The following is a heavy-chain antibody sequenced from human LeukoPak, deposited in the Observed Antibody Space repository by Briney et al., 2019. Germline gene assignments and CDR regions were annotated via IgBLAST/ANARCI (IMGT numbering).Heavy chain of an antibody. CDR1: GASIASHSW. CDR3: ARSLPYGTTWYGRSDF. D-gene: IGHD6-13*01. V-gene: IGHV3-7*03. CDR2: IRQDGDTK. Sequence: ETLSLTCAVSGASIASHSWWSWVRQPPGKGLEWVANIRQDGDTKYYVDSVKGRFTISRDNAMNSLYLQMNSLRAEDTAIYYCARSLPYGTTWYGRSDFWGQGTLVTVSS. J-gene: IGHJ4*02.